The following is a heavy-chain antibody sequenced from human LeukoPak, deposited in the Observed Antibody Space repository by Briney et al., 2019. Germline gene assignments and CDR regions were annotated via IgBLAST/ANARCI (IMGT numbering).Heavy chain of an antibody. D-gene: IGHD6-13*01. Sequence: PSGTLSLTCGVSGGSITNTNYWTWVRQAPGKGLEWVSTITSSGAGTYYADSVKGRFTISRDNSNNTLYLQMNSLRAEDTAKYYCAKGYSSSSEPDYWGQGTLVTVSS. CDR1: GGSITNTNY. CDR3: AKGYSSSSEPDY. V-gene: IGHV3-23*05. CDR2: ITSSGAGT. J-gene: IGHJ4*02.